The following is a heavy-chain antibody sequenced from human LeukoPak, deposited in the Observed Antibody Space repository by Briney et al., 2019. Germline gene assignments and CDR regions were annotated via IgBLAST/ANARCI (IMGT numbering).Heavy chain of an antibody. CDR2: ISGSGGST. Sequence: GRSLRLSCAASGFTFSSYGMSWVRQAPGKGLEWVSAISGSGGSTYYADSVKGRFTISRDNSKNTLYLQMNSLRAEDTAVYYCAKSRAKIVVPAAIGYWGQGTLVTVSS. J-gene: IGHJ4*02. D-gene: IGHD2-2*01. V-gene: IGHV3-23*01. CDR3: AKSRAKIVVPAAIGY. CDR1: GFTFSSYG.